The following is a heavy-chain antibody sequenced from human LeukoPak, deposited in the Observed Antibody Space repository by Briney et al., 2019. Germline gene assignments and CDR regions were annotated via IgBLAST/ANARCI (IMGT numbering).Heavy chain of an antibody. Sequence: ASVKVSCKTSGYTFTSYGISGVRQAPGQGLEWMGWISVHNGDTNYAQKFQGRVTMTTDTSTSTVYMELRSLRSDDTAVYYCARRSSSSADYWGQGTLVTVSS. J-gene: IGHJ4*02. CDR1: GYTFTSYG. V-gene: IGHV1-18*01. CDR2: ISVHNGDT. D-gene: IGHD6-25*01. CDR3: ARRSSSSADY.